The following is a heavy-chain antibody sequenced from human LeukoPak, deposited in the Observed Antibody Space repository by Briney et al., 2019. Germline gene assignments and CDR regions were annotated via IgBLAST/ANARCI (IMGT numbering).Heavy chain of an antibody. CDR1: GYSISSGYY. CDR3: ARKTGGLYGGAFDI. CDR2: IYHSGST. D-gene: IGHD3-10*01. J-gene: IGHJ3*02. Sequence: PSETLSLTCAVSGYSISSGYYWGWIRQPPGKGLEWIGSIYHSGSTYYNPSLKSRVTISVDTSKIQFSLKLSSVTAADTAVYYCARKTGGLYGGAFDIWGQGTMVTVSS. V-gene: IGHV4-38-2*01.